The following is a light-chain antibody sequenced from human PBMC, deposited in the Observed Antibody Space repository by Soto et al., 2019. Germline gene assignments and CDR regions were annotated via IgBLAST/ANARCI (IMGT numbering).Light chain of an antibody. V-gene: IGKV1-33*01. Sequence: DIQMTHSPSSLSSSVVYRVTITFQASQNINNYLNWYQQKPGRAPKLLIYDASNLEAGVPSRFRGSGSGTDFTFTISRLQPEDIATYYCQQYENLPTFGQGTRLEIK. CDR2: DAS. CDR1: QNINNY. CDR3: QQYENLPT. J-gene: IGKJ5*01.